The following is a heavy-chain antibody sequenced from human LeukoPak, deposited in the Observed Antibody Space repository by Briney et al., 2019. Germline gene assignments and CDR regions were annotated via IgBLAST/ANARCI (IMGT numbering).Heavy chain of an antibody. CDR1: GGSISSYY. CDR2: IYYSGST. D-gene: IGHD3-22*01. J-gene: IGHJ6*03. CDR3: ARDGHYYDSSGSYYYCYMDV. V-gene: IGHV4-59*12. Sequence: SETLSLTCTVSGGSISSYYWSWIRQPPGKGLEWIGYIYYSGSTNYNPSLKSRVTMSVDTSKNQFSLKLSSVTAADTAVYYCARDGHYYDSSGSYYYCYMDVWGKGTTVTVSS.